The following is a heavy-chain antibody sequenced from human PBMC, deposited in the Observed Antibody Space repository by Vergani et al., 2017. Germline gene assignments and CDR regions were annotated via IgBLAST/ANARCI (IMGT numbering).Heavy chain of an antibody. J-gene: IGHJ5*02. CDR3: AKKVTFSSWPNWFDP. D-gene: IGHD6-13*01. CDR1: GFTFSSYS. Sequence: EVQLVESGGGLVQPGGSLRLSCAASGFTFSSYSMNWVRQAPGKGLEWVSAISGSGGSTYYADSVKGRFTISRDNSKNTLYLQMNSLRAEDTAVYYCAKKVTFSSWPNWFDPWGQGTLVTVSS. V-gene: IGHV3-23*04. CDR2: ISGSGGST.